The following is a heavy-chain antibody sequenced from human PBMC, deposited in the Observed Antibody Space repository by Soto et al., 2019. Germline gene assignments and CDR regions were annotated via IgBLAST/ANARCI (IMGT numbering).Heavy chain of an antibody. D-gene: IGHD6-13*01. CDR1: GGTFSSYT. V-gene: IGHV1-69*02. J-gene: IGHJ1*01. CDR2: IIPILGIA. Sequence: ASVKVSCKASGGTFSSYTISWVRQAPGQGLEWMGRIIPILGIANYAQKFQGRVTITADKSTSTAYMELSSLRSEDTAVYYCARGPGIAAAGTRAEYFQHWGQGTLVTVS. CDR3: ARGPGIAAAGTRAEYFQH.